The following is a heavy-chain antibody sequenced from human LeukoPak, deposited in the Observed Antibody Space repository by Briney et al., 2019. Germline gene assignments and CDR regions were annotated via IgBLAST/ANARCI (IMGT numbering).Heavy chain of an antibody. V-gene: IGHV3-11*05. CDR1: GFTLSDYY. J-gene: IGHJ4*02. Sequence: GGSLRLSCAASGFTLSDYYMTWIRQAPGKGLEWVSYISSSSGYTNYADSVKGRFTISRDNAKNSLYLQLNSLRAEDTALYYCARGRGSGWYVDYWGQGTLVTVSS. D-gene: IGHD6-19*01. CDR2: ISSSSGYT. CDR3: ARGRGSGWYVDY.